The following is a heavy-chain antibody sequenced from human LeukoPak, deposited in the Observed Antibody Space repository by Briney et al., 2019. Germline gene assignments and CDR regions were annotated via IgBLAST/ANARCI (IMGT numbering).Heavy chain of an antibody. CDR3: VKDRHFYYGSGSLLEY. D-gene: IGHD3-10*01. J-gene: IGHJ4*02. CDR1: GFTFNNYA. V-gene: IGHV3-64D*06. Sequence: PGGSLRLSCSASGFTFNNYAMNWVRQSPGKGLEYVSTISGNGGGTYYADSVKGRFTISRDNSKNTLYLQMSSLRAEDTAVYYCVKDRHFYYGSGSLLEYWGQGTLVTVSS. CDR2: ISGNGGGT.